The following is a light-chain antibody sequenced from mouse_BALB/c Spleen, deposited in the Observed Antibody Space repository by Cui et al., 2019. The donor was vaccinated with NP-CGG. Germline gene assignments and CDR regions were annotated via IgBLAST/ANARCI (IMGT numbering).Light chain of an antibody. CDR3: ALWYSNHWV. Sequence: QAVVTQESALTTSPGETVTLTFRSSTGAVTTSNYANWVQEKPDHLFTGLMGGTNNRAPGVPARFSGSLIEDKAALTITGAQTEDEAIYFCALWYSNHWVFGGGTKLTVL. CDR2: GTN. CDR1: TGAVTTSNY. J-gene: IGLJ1*01. V-gene: IGLV1*01.